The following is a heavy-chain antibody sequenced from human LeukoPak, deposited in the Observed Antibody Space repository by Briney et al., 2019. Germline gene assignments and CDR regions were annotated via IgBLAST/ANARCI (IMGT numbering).Heavy chain of an antibody. CDR1: GFTFSSYA. Sequence: GGSLRLSCAASGFTFSSYAMSWVRQAPGKGLEWVSAISGSGGSTYYADSVKGRFTISRDNSKNTLYLQMNSLRAEDTAVYYCARLYSSGQWTDDYWGQGTLVTVSS. D-gene: IGHD6-25*01. CDR2: ISGSGGST. V-gene: IGHV3-23*01. J-gene: IGHJ4*02. CDR3: ARLYSSGQWTDDY.